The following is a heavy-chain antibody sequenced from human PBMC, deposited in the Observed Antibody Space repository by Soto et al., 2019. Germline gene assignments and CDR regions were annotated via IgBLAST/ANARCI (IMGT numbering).Heavy chain of an antibody. CDR1: GGSISSDSYS. CDR3: AINADV. D-gene: IGHD3-16*01. V-gene: IGHV4-30-2*01. Sequence: SETLSLTCAVSGGSISSDSYSWSWIRQPPGKGLEWIGYIYHSGSTYYNPSLKSRVTISVDTSKNQLSLKLSSVIAADSAVYYCAINADVWGQGTTVTVSS. J-gene: IGHJ6*02. CDR2: IYHSGST.